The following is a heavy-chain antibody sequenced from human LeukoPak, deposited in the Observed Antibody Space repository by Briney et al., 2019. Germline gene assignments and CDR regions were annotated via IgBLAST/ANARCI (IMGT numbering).Heavy chain of an antibody. J-gene: IGHJ6*02. CDR2: IYYSGGT. CDR1: GGSISSGGYY. Sequence: PSQTLSLTCTVSGGSISSGGYYWSWLRQHPGKGLEWIGYIYYSGGTYYNPSLKSRVTISVDTSKNQFSLKLSSVTAADTAVYYCARTLDSRRYIVRRPYSMDVWGQGTTVTVSS. CDR3: ARTLDSRRYIVRRPYSMDV. D-gene: IGHD3-22*01. V-gene: IGHV4-31*03.